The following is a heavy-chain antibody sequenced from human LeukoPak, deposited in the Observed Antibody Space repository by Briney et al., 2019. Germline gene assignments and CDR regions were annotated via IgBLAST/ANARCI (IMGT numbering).Heavy chain of an antibody. V-gene: IGHV1-18*04. Sequence: ASVKVSCKASGFTFTSYGFNWVRQALGQGLEWMGWISAYSGNTNFAQKFQGRVTMTTDTSTSTVHMELRSLRSDDTAVYYCARGSSTSSYYYYGMDGWGQGTTVTVSS. CDR1: GFTFTSYG. J-gene: IGHJ6*02. CDR2: ISAYSGNT. D-gene: IGHD2-2*01. CDR3: ARGSSTSSYYYYGMDG.